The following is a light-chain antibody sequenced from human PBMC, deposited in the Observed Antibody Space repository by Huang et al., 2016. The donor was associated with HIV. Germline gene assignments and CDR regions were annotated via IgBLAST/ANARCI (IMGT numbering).Light chain of an antibody. CDR3: QQRGAWPLT. CDR1: QNINNY. J-gene: IGKJ4*01. V-gene: IGKV3-11*01. CDR2: DSC. Sequence: DIVLTQSPATLSLSPGQRATLSCRASQNINNYLVWYQQKPGQAPRLLIYDSCNRATGIPAWFSGSGSGTDFTLTINPLEPEDFAVYYCQQRGAWPLTFGGGTKVEIK.